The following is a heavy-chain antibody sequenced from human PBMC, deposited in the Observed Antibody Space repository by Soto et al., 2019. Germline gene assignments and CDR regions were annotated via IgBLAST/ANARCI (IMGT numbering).Heavy chain of an antibody. CDR1: GGSISSGDYY. V-gene: IGHV4-30-4*01. D-gene: IGHD3-22*01. Sequence: SETLSLTCTVSGGSISSGDYYWSWIRQPPGKGLEWIGYIYYSGSTYYNPSLKSRVTISVDTSKNQFSLKLSSVTAADTAVYYCARLRITMIVGSEFYYYYGMDVWGQGT. J-gene: IGHJ6*02. CDR3: ARLRITMIVGSEFYYYYGMDV. CDR2: IYYSGST.